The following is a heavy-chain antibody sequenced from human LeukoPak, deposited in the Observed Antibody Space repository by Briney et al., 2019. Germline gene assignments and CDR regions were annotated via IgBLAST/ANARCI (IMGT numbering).Heavy chain of an antibody. CDR2: IYYSGST. D-gene: IGHD3-3*01. CDR3: AREERPNYDFWSGYSNWFDP. V-gene: IGHV4-59*06. CDR1: GGSISSYY. Sequence: SETLSLTCTVSGGSISSYYWSWIRQPPGKGLEWIGYIYYSGSTYYNPSLKSRVTISVDTSKNQFSLKLSSVTAADTAVYYCAREERPNYDFWSGYSNWFDPWGQGTLVTVSS. J-gene: IGHJ5*02.